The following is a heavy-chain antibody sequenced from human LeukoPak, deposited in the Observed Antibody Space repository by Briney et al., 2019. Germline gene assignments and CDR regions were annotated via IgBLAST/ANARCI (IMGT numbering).Heavy chain of an antibody. J-gene: IGHJ4*02. CDR3: AKDFGRNLGGPGY. CDR2: ISGDGYST. D-gene: IGHD3-10*01. Sequence: GGSLRLSCAASGFTFSTYTMAWVRQAPGGGLEWVSGISGDGYSTYYADSVKGRFAISRDNSKSTLYLQMNSLRAEDTAVYYCAKDFGRNLGGPGYWGRGTRVTVSS. CDR1: GFTFSTYT. V-gene: IGHV3-23*01.